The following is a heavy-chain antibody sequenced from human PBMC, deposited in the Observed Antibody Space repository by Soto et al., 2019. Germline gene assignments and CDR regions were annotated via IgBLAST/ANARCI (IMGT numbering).Heavy chain of an antibody. D-gene: IGHD6-19*01. V-gene: IGHV3-23*01. J-gene: IGHJ6*02. CDR1: GFPFGSNP. Sequence: EVQLLESGGGLVQPGGPLRLSCAASGFPFGSNPWSWFGQAPGKGRGGVSSIVGSGGNIHYADSVRGRFTISRDNSKNTLYLQMNSLRAEDTAVYYCAKERGISGWYYYYGMDVWGQGTTVTVSS. CDR2: IVGSGGNI. CDR3: AKERGISGWYYYYGMDV.